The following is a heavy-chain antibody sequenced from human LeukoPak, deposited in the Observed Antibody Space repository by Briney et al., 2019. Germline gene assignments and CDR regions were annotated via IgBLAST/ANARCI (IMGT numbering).Heavy chain of an antibody. Sequence: LAGGSLRLSCAASGFTFDDYVMHWVRQAPGKGLEWVSGISWNSGSIGYADSVKGRFTISRDNPKNSLYLQMNSLRAEDTALYYGARYRPCCNNYYDSSCYLSYFDYWGQGTLVTVSS. CDR3: ARYRPCCNNYYDSSCYLSYFDY. CDR1: GFTFDDYV. D-gene: IGHD3-22*01. V-gene: IGHV3-9*01. J-gene: IGHJ4*02. CDR2: ISWNSGSI.